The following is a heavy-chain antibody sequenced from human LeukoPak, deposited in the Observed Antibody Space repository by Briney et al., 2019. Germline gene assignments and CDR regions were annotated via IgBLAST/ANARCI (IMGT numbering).Heavy chain of an antibody. Sequence: ASVKVSCKASGYTFTSSGISWVRQAPGQGLEWMGWISGYNGETNYVQKFLGRVTMTIDSSTSTASMELRSLRSDDTAVYYCARCGLDVGYGCNSWGYWGQGTLVTVSS. J-gene: IGHJ4*02. CDR3: ARCGLDVGYGCNSWGY. CDR2: ISGYNGET. D-gene: IGHD4-23*01. CDR1: GYTFTSSG. V-gene: IGHV1-18*01.